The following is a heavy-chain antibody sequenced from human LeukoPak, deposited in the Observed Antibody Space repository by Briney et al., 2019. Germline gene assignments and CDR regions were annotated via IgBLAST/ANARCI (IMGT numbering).Heavy chain of an antibody. CDR1: GYSISSGYY. V-gene: IGHV4-38-2*02. D-gene: IGHD3-9*01. Sequence: SETLSLTCTVSGYSISSGYYWGWIRQPPGKGLEWIGSIYYSGSTYYNPSLKRRVTISVDTSKNQFPLKLSSVTAADTAVYYCARHVLRYFAWLLGFDYWGQGNLVTVSS. CDR3: ARHVLRYFAWLLGFDY. CDR2: IYYSGST. J-gene: IGHJ4*02.